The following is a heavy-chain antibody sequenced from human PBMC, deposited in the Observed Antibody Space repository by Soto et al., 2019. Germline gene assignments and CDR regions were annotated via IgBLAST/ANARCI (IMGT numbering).Heavy chain of an antibody. V-gene: IGHV3-74*01. J-gene: IGHJ4*02. D-gene: IGHD3-22*01. Sequence: PGGSLRLSCAASGFTFSSYWLHWVRQAPGKGLVWASGINTDGGSTDYADSVKGRFIISRDNAKNTLYLQMNSLRAEDTAVYYCARPRYDSTGTPFDHWGLGTLVTVSS. CDR3: ARPRYDSTGTPFDH. CDR1: GFTFSSYW. CDR2: INTDGGST.